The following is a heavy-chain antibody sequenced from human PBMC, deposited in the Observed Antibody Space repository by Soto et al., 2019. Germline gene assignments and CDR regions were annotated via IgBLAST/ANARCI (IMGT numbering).Heavy chain of an antibody. V-gene: IGHV4-59*08. CDR2: ISDTGNT. CDR3: ARRSHIVVAPT. J-gene: IGHJ4*02. CDR1: SGSTRSYS. D-gene: IGHD2-21*01. Sequence: SETLSLTCTVCSGSTRSYSWSWIRQPPGKGLEWIGYISDTGNTYYNPSLKSRLTISADPSKNHFSLMLTSVTAADTAVYYCARRSHIVVAPTWGQGTLVTVSS.